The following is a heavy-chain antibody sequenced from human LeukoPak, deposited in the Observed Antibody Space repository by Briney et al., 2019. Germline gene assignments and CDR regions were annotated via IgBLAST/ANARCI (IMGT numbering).Heavy chain of an antibody. CDR3: ARGGFFDY. CDR2: IYSGGST. CDR1: EFTFSNFW. Sequence: GGSLRLSCSASEFTFSNFWMSWVRQAPGKGPEWVSVIYSGGSTYYADSVKGRFTISRDNSKNTLYLQMNSLRAEDTAVYYCARGGFFDYWGQGTLVTVSS. D-gene: IGHD3-16*01. J-gene: IGHJ4*02. V-gene: IGHV3-53*01.